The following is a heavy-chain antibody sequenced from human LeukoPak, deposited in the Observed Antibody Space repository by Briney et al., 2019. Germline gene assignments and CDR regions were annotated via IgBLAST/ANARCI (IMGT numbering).Heavy chain of an antibody. V-gene: IGHV4-39*07. CDR2: IHYTGST. D-gene: IGHD3-9*01. J-gene: IGHJ4*02. CDR1: GGSISSSSYS. CDR3: ARGPYYDILTGYYPIDY. Sequence: SETLSLTCTVSGGSISSSSYSWGWIRQPPGKGLEWIGSIHYTGSTSYNPSLKSRVTISVHTSKNQFSLQLSSVTAADTAVYYCARGPYYDILTGYYPIDYWGQGTLVTVSS.